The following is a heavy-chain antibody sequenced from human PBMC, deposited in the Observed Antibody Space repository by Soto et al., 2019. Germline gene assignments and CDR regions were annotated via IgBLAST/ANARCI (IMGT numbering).Heavy chain of an antibody. J-gene: IGHJ3*01. D-gene: IGHD2-8*01. V-gene: IGHV4-31*03. Sequence: PSETLSLTCTVSGGSIRSGGYNWTWIRQHPGKGLEWIGNIYHTGSAYYVPSLKSRVTFSVDTSNNKFSLKLKSVTAADTAVYYCARLKVNGGAFDVWGPGTMVTVSS. CDR2: IYHTGSA. CDR1: GGSIRSGGYN. CDR3: ARLKVNGGAFDV.